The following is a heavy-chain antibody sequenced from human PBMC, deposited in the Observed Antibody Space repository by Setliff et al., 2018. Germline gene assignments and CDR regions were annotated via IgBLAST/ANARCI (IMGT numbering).Heavy chain of an antibody. CDR2: ISPYTGKT. V-gene: IGHV1-18*01. D-gene: IGHD3-9*01. CDR1: GYTFSDYI. J-gene: IGHJ5*02. CDR3: ARDILLVEGVSVTGCWFDP. Sequence: ASVKVSCKASGYTFSDYIINWVRQAPGQGLEWVGWISPYTGKTYFAQKLQGRVTMTTDTSTGIAYMELRSLRSDDTAVYYCARDILLVEGVSVTGCWFDPWGQGALVTVSS.